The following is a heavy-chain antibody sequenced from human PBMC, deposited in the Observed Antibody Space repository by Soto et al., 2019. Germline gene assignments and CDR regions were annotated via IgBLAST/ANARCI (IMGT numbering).Heavy chain of an antibody. CDR2: IIPILGIA. CDR3: ARAGPLWFGAPTPHNWFDP. J-gene: IGHJ5*02. V-gene: IGHV1-69*02. D-gene: IGHD3-10*01. CDR1: GGTFSSYT. Sequence: QVQLVQSGAEVKKPGSSVKVSCKASGGTFSSYTISWVRQAPGQGLEWMGRIIPILGIANYAQKFQGRVTITADKSTSTAYMELSSLRSEYTAVYYCARAGPLWFGAPTPHNWFDPWGQGTLVTVSS.